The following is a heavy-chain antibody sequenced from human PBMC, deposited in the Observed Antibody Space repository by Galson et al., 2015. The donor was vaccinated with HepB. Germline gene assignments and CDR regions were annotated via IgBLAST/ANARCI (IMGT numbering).Heavy chain of an antibody. CDR3: ARLVPADDAFDI. CDR1: GGSISSYY. CDR2: IYYSGST. Sequence: SETLSLTCTVSGGSISSYYWSWIRQPPGKGLEWIGYIYYSGSTNYNPSLKSRVTISVDTPKNQFSLKLSSVTAADTAVYYCARLVPADDAFDIWGQGTMVTVSS. V-gene: IGHV4-59*01. D-gene: IGHD2-2*01. J-gene: IGHJ3*02.